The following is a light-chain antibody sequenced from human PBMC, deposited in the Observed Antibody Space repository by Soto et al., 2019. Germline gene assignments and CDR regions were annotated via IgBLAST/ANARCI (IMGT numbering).Light chain of an antibody. J-gene: IGLJ2*01. CDR2: EVS. CDR3: SSYTSSSSVV. V-gene: IGLV2-14*01. Sequence: QSALTQPASVSGSPGQSITISCTGTSSDVGGHNYVSWYQQHPGEVPKLMIYEVSNRPSGVSNRFSGSKSGNTASLTISGLQAEDEAGYYCSSYTSSSSVVFGGGTKRPS. CDR1: SSDVGGHNY.